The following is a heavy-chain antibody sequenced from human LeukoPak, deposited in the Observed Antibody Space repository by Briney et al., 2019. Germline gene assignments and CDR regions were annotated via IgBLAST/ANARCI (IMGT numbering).Heavy chain of an antibody. CDR1: GGSFSGYY. Sequence: PLETLSLTCAVYGGSFSGYYWSWIRQPPGKGLEWIGEINHSGSTNYNPSLKSRVTISVDTSKNQFSLKLSSVTAADTAVYYCAALNYYYGMDVWGQGTTVTVSS. J-gene: IGHJ6*02. V-gene: IGHV4-34*01. CDR2: INHSGST. CDR3: AALNYYYGMDV.